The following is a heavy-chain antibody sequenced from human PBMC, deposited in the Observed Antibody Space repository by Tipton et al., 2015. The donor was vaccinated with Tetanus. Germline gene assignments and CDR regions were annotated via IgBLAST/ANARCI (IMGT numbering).Heavy chain of an antibody. D-gene: IGHD1-26*01. CDR2: IYYSGST. CDR3: ARDREGGAREWPYFDS. Sequence: LRLSCTVSGGSISSGGYYWSWIRQHPGKGLEWIGDIYYSGSTYYNPSLKSRVTISVDTSKNQFYLKRNSVTAADTAGYYCARDREGGAREWPYFDSWGQGTLVTVS. J-gene: IGHJ4*02. CDR1: GGSISSGGYY. V-gene: IGHV4-31*02.